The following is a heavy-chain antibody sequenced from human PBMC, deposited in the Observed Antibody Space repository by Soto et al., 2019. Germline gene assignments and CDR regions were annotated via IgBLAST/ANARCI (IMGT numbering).Heavy chain of an antibody. Sequence: ASVKVSCKASGYTFTSNALHWVRQAPGQGLEWMGWINAGHGDAKYSQKFQGRVTITADKSTSTAYMELSSLRSEDTAVYYCAREGATIPYYYYYYMDVWGKGTTVTVSS. J-gene: IGHJ6*03. CDR2: INAGHGDA. V-gene: IGHV1-3*01. D-gene: IGHD5-12*01. CDR3: AREGATIPYYYYYYMDV. CDR1: GYTFTSNA.